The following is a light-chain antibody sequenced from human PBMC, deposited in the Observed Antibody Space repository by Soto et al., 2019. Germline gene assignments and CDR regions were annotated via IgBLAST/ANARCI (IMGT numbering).Light chain of an antibody. V-gene: IGLV1-40*01. CDR3: QSYDTSLSVV. CDR1: SSNIGAGYD. Sequence: QSVLTQPPSVSGAPGQRVTISCTGSSSNIGAGYDVHWYHQLPGTAPKLLIYANSNRPSGVPDRFSGSKSGTSASLAITGLQAEDEADYYCQSYDTSLSVVFGGGTKLTVL. CDR2: ANS. J-gene: IGLJ2*01.